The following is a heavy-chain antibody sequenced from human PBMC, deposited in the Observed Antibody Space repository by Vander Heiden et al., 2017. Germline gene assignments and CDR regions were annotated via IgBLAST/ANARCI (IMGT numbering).Heavy chain of an antibody. Sequence: EVQPLEPGGGLVQPGGPLRPYCTVPGVPLRSYALGWVRAAPESGLEWVSGISGAGMSIYYAGSVKSRFTISRDNSKNTLYLQMNSLKVEDTALYFCAKDQWVQGPPTSFDMWGQGTRVTVSS. CDR1: GVPLRSYA. CDR3: AKDQWVQGPPTSFDM. D-gene: IGHD3-10*01. V-gene: IGHV3-23*01. CDR2: ISGAGMSI. J-gene: IGHJ3*02.